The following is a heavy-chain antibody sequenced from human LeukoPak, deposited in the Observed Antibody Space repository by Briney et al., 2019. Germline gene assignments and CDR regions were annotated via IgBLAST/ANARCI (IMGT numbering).Heavy chain of an antibody. D-gene: IGHD5-12*01. CDR1: GFTFSGSA. J-gene: IGHJ4*02. CDR3: TRHIDGEGGYDFVEAYFDY. CDR2: IRSKANSYAT. Sequence: TGGSLRLSCAASGFTFSGSAMHWVRQASGKGLEWVGRIRSKANSYATAYAASVKGRFTISRDDSKNTAYLQMNSLKTEDTAVYYCTRHIDGEGGYDFVEAYFDYWGQGTLVTVSS. V-gene: IGHV3-73*01.